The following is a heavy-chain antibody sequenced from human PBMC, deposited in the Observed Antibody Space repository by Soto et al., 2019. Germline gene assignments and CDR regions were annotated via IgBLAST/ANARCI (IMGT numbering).Heavy chain of an antibody. CDR3: ARAQVAARPDNYYYMDV. Sequence: GGSLRLSCAASGFTFSSYWMHWVRQAPGKGLVWVSRINSDGSSTSYADSVKGRLTISRDNAKNTLYLQMNSLRAEDTAVYYCARAQVAARPDNYYYMDVWGKGTTVTVSS. D-gene: IGHD6-6*01. J-gene: IGHJ6*03. V-gene: IGHV3-74*01. CDR1: GFTFSSYW. CDR2: INSDGSST.